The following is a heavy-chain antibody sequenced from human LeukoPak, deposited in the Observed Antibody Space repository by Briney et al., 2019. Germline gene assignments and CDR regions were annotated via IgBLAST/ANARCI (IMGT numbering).Heavy chain of an antibody. Sequence: GGSLRLSCTASGFTFGDYAMSWFRQAPGKGLEWVGFIRSKAYGGTTEYAASVKGRFTISREDSKSIAYLQMNSLKTEDTAVYYCARIHLDYYYYYMDVWGKGATVTVSS. CDR3: ARIHLDYYYYYMDV. CDR2: IRSKAYGGTT. CDR1: GFTFGDYA. J-gene: IGHJ6*03. V-gene: IGHV3-49*03.